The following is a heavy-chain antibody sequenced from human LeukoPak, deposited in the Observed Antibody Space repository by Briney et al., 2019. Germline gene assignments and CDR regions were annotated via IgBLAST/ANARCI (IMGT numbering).Heavy chain of an antibody. J-gene: IGHJ4*02. CDR3: TKDRAVAGMRGIYY. D-gene: IGHD6-19*01. CDR2: IWYDGSDK. CDR1: GFTFISYG. Sequence: GGSLRLSCVASGFTFISYGMHWVRQAPGKGLEWVGIIWYDGSDKYYADSVKGRFTISIDNSRKTLYLQMNSLRVEDTSVYYCTKDRAVAGMRGIYYWGQGTLVTVSS. V-gene: IGHV3-33*06.